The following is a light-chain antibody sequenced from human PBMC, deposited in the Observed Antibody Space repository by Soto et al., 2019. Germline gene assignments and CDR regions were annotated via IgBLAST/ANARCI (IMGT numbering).Light chain of an antibody. CDR1: QSISSW. V-gene: IGKV1-5*03. CDR2: KAS. CDR3: QQYNSYSPVYT. Sequence: DIQMTQSPSTLSASVGDRVTITCRASQSISSWLAWYQQKPGKAPKLLIYKASSLASGVPSRFSGSGSGTEFTLTISSLQPDDFATYDCQQYNSYSPVYTFGQGTKLEIK. J-gene: IGKJ2*01.